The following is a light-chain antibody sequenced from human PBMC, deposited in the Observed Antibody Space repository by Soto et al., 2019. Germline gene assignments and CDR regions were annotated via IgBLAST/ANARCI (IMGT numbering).Light chain of an antibody. CDR3: CSDAGSSTLV. Sequence: QSALTQPASVSGSPGQSITISCTGTSSDVGSSNLVSWYQQHPGKAPKLMIYEGSKRPSGVSNRFSGSKSGNTASLTSSGLQAEDEADYNCCSDAGSSTLVFGGGTKLTVL. V-gene: IGLV2-23*01. J-gene: IGLJ2*01. CDR2: EGS. CDR1: SSDVGSSNL.